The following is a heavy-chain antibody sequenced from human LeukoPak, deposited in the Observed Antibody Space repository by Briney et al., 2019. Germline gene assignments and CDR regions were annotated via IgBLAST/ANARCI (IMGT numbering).Heavy chain of an antibody. CDR3: ASGGYDILTGYFDY. D-gene: IGHD3-9*01. CDR2: ISGSGGSA. Sequence: GESLRLSCAASGFTFSSYAMSWVRQAPGKGLEWVSAISGSGGSAYYADSVKGRFTISRDNSKNTLYLQMNSLRAEDTAVYYCASGGYDILTGYFDYWGQGTLVTVSS. J-gene: IGHJ4*02. CDR1: GFTFSSYA. V-gene: IGHV3-23*01.